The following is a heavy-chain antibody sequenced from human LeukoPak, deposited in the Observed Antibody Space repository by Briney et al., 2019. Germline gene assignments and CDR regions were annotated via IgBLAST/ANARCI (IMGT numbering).Heavy chain of an antibody. D-gene: IGHD3-22*01. CDR1: GFTFSSYS. J-gene: IGHJ3*02. V-gene: IGHV3-48*01. CDR2: ISSSSSTI. Sequence: GGSLRLSCAASGFTFSSYSMNWVRQAPGKGLEWVSYISSSSSTIYYADSVKGRFTISRDNAKNSLYLQMNSLRAEDTAVYYCARDVTYYYDSSGYYFEAGAFDIWGQGTMVTVSS. CDR3: ARDVTYYYDSSGYYFEAGAFDI.